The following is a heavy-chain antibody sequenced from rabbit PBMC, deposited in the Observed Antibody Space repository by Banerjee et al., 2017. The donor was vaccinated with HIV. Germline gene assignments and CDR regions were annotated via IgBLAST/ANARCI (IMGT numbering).Heavy chain of an antibody. Sequence: QEQLVESGGGLVTLGGSLKLTCKASGIDFSSSYYMCWVRQAPGKGLEWIACIYAGSSGSTYYTSWAKGRFTISKTSSTTVTLQMTSLTAADTATYFCARRDGGYVAYGYAYYGMDLWGPGTLVTVS. J-gene: IGHJ6*01. V-gene: IGHV1S45*01. D-gene: IGHD6-1*01. CDR2: IYAGSSGST. CDR1: GIDFSSSYY. CDR3: ARRDGGYVAYGYAYYGMDL.